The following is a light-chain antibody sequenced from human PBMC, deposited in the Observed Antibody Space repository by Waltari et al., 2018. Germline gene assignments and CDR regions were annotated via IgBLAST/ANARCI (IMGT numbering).Light chain of an antibody. J-gene: IGLJ3*02. CDR3: CSYAGSYTWV. Sequence: QSALTQPRSVSESPGQSVAISCTGTSSDVGGYDSVSWYQQHPDKAPKLIIYDVTRRPSGLPDRFSGSKSGNTASLTISGLQAEDEADYYCCSYAGSYTWVFGGGTKLTVL. V-gene: IGLV2-11*01. CDR2: DVT. CDR1: SSDVGGYDS.